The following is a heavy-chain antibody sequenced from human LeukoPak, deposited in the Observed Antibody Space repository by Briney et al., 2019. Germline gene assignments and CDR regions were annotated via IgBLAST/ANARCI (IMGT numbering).Heavy chain of an antibody. Sequence: SVKVSCKASGGTFSSYAISWVRQAPGQGLEWMGGIIPIFVTANYAQKFQGRVTITADESTSTAYMELSSLRSEDTAVYYCARVKTTVTMAYYYYYMDVWGKGTTVTVSS. CDR2: IIPIFVTA. V-gene: IGHV1-69*13. CDR3: ARVKTTVTMAYYYYYMDV. CDR1: GGTFSSYA. J-gene: IGHJ6*03. D-gene: IGHD4-11*01.